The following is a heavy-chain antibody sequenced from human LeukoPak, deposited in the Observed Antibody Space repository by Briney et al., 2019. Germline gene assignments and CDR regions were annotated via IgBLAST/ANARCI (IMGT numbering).Heavy chain of an antibody. CDR2: ISGSGGST. CDR1: GFTFSGYA. CDR3: AKDGVLWFGRPRYYFDY. D-gene: IGHD3-10*01. Sequence: GGSLRLSCAASGFTFSGYAMSWVRQAPGKGLEWVSAISGSGGSTYYADSVKGRFTISRDNSKNTLYLQMNSLRAEDTAVYYCAKDGVLWFGRPRYYFDYWGQGTLVTVSS. J-gene: IGHJ4*02. V-gene: IGHV3-23*01.